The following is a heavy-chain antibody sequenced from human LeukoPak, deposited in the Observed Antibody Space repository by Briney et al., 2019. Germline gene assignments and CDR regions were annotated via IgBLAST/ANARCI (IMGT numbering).Heavy chain of an antibody. Sequence: PSETLSLTCTVSGGSISSYYWSWIRQPPGKGLEWIGYIYYSGSTNYNPSLKSRVTISVDTSKNQFSLKLSSVTAADTAVYYCARTRYGSGSYPYYYYMDVWGKGTTVTVSS. V-gene: IGHV4-59*01. D-gene: IGHD3-10*01. CDR3: ARTRYGSGSYPYYYYMDV. CDR2: IYYSGST. CDR1: GGSISSYY. J-gene: IGHJ6*03.